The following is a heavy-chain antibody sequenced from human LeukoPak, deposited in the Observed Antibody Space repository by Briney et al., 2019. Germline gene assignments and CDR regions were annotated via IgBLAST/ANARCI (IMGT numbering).Heavy chain of an antibody. J-gene: IGHJ4*02. V-gene: IGHV1-2*06. CDR2: INPYSGDT. CDR1: GYTLTELC. Sequence: ASVKVSCKVSGYTLTELCMQWVRQAPGQGLEWMGRINPYSGDTNFAQKFQGRVTMTRDTSITTAYMDLSSLTPDDTAVYFCARDQGSLTRSWYTGYWGQGTQVTVSS. CDR3: ARDQGSLTRSWYTGY. D-gene: IGHD6-13*01.